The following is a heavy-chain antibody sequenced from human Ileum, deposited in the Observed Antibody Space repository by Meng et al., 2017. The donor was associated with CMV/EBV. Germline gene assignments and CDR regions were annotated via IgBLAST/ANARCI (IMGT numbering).Heavy chain of an antibody. Sequence: GSLRLSCAASGFTFDDYGMSWVRQRPGKGLEWVSGLNWNGDNPGYADSVKGRFIVSRDNAKNSLYLQMNSLRVEDTAVYYCARARGRDLLYSYFGMDVWGQGTMVTVSS. CDR3: ARARGRDLLYSYFGMDV. D-gene: IGHD3-16*01. CDR1: GFTFDDYG. V-gene: IGHV3-20*04. CDR2: LNWNGDNP. J-gene: IGHJ6*02.